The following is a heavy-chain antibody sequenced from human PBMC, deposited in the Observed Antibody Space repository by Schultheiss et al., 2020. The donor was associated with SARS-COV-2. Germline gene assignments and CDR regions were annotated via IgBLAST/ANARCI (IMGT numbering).Heavy chain of an antibody. J-gene: IGHJ3*02. CDR2: IYHSGST. Sequence: SETLSLTCAVYGGSFSGYYWSWIRQPPGKGLEWIGEIYHSGSTYYNPSLKSRVTISLDTSKNQFSLKLSSVTAADTAVYYCARRRYDSSGLYAFDIWGQGTMVTVSS. CDR3: ARRRYDSSGLYAFDI. V-gene: IGHV4-34*01. D-gene: IGHD3-22*01. CDR1: GGSFSGYY.